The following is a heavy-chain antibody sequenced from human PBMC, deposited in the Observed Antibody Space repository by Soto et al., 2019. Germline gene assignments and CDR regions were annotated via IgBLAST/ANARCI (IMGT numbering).Heavy chain of an antibody. D-gene: IGHD1-1*01. CDR1: GFTFSSYG. CDR2: ISYDGSNK. CDR3: AKVPPNEYGMDV. V-gene: IGHV3-30*18. J-gene: IGHJ6*02. Sequence: GGSLRLSCAASGFTFSSYGMHWVRQAPGKGLEWVAVISYDGSNKYYADSVKGRFTISRDNSKNTLYLQMNSLRAEDTAVYYCAKVPPNEYGMDVWGQGITVTVSS.